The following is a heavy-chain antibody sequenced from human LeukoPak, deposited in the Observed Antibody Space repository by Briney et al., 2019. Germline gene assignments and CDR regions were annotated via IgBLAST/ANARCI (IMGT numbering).Heavy chain of an antibody. J-gene: IGHJ6*03. D-gene: IGHD5-18*01. CDR1: GGSISSYY. V-gene: IGHV4-59*01. CDR3: ARGYSYHYYHMDV. Sequence: PSETLSLTCTVSGGSISSYYWSWIRQPPGKGLEWIGYIYYSGSTNYNPSLKSRVTISVDTSKSQFSLKLSSVTAADTAVYYCARGYSYHYYHMDVWGKGTTVTVSS. CDR2: IYYSGST.